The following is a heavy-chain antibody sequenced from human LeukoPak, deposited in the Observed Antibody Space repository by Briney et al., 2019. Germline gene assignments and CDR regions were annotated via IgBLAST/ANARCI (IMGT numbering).Heavy chain of an antibody. V-gene: IGHV1-69*13. CDR3: ARGSSGIIVVVPATYFDY. J-gene: IGHJ4*02. CDR2: IIPIFGTA. CDR1: GYTFTRYY. D-gene: IGHD2-2*01. Sequence: ASVKVSCKASGYTFTRYYMHWVRQAPGQGLEWMGGIIPIFGTANYAQKFQGRVTITADESTSTAYMELSSLRSEDTAVYYCARGSSGIIVVVPATYFDYWGQGTLVTVSS.